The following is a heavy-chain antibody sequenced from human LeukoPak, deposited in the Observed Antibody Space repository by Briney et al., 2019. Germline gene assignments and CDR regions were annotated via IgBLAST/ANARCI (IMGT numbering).Heavy chain of an antibody. J-gene: IGHJ3*02. V-gene: IGHV4-59*08. CDR3: AKLGHSDGWYLGAFGT. D-gene: IGHD6-19*01. CDR1: GGSITGHY. CDR2: TSYSRTT. Sequence: PSETLSLTCAVSGGSITGHYWNWIRQTPGMRLEWIGYTSYSRTTIYNSYFKGRATMSIDTSKNQLYLNLTSVTATDTAVYYCAKLGHSDGWYLGAFGTWGQGTTVIVSS.